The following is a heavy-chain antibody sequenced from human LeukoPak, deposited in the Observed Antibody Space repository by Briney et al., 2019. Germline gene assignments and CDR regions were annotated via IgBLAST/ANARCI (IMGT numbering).Heavy chain of an antibody. J-gene: IGHJ6*03. CDR3: AKDGATTPYYMDV. CDR1: GFTFNSYA. CDR2: ISGGGDST. Sequence: PGGSLRLSCAASGFTFNSYAMSWVRQAPGKGLEWVSAISGGGDSTYYADSVKGRFTISRDNSKNTLYLQMSSLRAEDTAIYYCAKDGATTPYYMDVWGKGTTVTVSS. V-gene: IGHV3-23*01. D-gene: IGHD1-26*01.